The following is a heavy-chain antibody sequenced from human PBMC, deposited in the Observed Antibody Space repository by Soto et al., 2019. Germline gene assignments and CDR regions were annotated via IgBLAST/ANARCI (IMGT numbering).Heavy chain of an antibody. D-gene: IGHD3-16*01. J-gene: IGHJ4*02. CDR3: ARVGNGEYVFYY. Sequence: EVQLVESGGDLVQPGGSLRLSCAASGFTFSNYWMHWVRQAPGKGLVWVSRINSDGGTTSYADSVKGRFTISRDNAKNTLYLQMNGLRAEDTAVYYCARVGNGEYVFYYWGQGTLVTVSS. CDR2: INSDGGTT. V-gene: IGHV3-74*01. CDR1: GFTFSNYW.